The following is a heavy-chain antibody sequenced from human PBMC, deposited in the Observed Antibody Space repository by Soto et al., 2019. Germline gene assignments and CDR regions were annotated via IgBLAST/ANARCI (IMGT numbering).Heavy chain of an antibody. CDR3: AKDERGSSGPTDY. V-gene: IGHV3-23*01. J-gene: IGHJ4*02. CDR2: ISGSGGST. CDR1: GFTFSSYA. Sequence: EVQLLESGGGLVQPGGSLRLSCAASGFTFSSYAMGWVRQAPGKGLEWVSAISGSGGSTYYADSVKGRFTISRDNSKNTLYLQMNSLRAEDTAVYYCAKDERGSSGPTDYWGQGTLVTVSS. D-gene: IGHD6-19*01.